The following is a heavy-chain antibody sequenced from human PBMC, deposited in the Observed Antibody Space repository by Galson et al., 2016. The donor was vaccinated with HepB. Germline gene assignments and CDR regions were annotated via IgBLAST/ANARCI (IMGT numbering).Heavy chain of an antibody. Sequence: PALVKPTQTLTLTCTFSGFSLSTSGVGVGWIRQPPGKALEWLALIYWDDDKRYSPSLKNRLTITKDTSKNQVVLTMTNMDPVDTATYYCARDWMWYSFDFWGQGTLVTVSS. J-gene: IGHJ4*02. D-gene: IGHD1-1*01. CDR1: GFSLSTSGVG. V-gene: IGHV2-5*02. CDR3: ARDWMWYSFDF. CDR2: IYWDDDK.